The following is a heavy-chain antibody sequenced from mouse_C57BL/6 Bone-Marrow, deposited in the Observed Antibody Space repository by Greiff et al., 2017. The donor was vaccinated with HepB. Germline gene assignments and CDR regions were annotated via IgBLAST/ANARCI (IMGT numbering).Heavy chain of an antibody. CDR3: TANLLWGFAY. D-gene: IGHD2-10*01. CDR1: GFTFSSYA. Sequence: EVHLVESGEGLVKPGGSLKLSCAASGFTFSSYAMSWVRQTPEKRLEWVAYISSGGDYIYYADTVKGRFTISRDNARNTLYLQMSSLKSEDTAMYYCTANLLWGFAYWGQGTLVTVSA. CDR2: ISSGGDYI. J-gene: IGHJ3*01. V-gene: IGHV5-9-1*02.